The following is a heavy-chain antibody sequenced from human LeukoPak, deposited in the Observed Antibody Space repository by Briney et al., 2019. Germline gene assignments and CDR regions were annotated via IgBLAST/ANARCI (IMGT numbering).Heavy chain of an antibody. J-gene: IGHJ4*02. CDR1: GDSIRSNNYY. Sequence: LQTLSLTCTVSGDSIRSNNYYWAWIRQPPGKGLEWIGTVYHGVSDSYNPSLKSRVTISVDTSKSQFSLKLSSVTASDTAVYYCARQKAEARPGGGSFDFWGQGTLVRVSS. V-gene: IGHV4-39*01. CDR3: ARQKAEARPGGGSFDF. D-gene: IGHD5-24*01. CDR2: VYHGVSD.